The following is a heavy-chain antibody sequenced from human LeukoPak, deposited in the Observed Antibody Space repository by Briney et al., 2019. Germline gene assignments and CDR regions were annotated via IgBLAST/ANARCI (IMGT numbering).Heavy chain of an antibody. V-gene: IGHV3-21*01. D-gene: IGHD5-18*01. CDR3: AREYTAMATSGDAFDI. J-gene: IGHJ3*02. Sequence: GGSLRLSCAASGFTVSSNYMSWVRQAPGKGLEWVSSISSSSSYIYYADSVKGRFTISRDNAKNSLYLQMNSLRAEDTAVYYCAREYTAMATSGDAFDIWGQGTMVTVPS. CDR2: ISSSSSYI. CDR1: GFTVSSNY.